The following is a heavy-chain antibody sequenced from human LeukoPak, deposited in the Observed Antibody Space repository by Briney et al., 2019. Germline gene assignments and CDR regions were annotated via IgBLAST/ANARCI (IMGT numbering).Heavy chain of an antibody. CDR1: GFTFSSYA. V-gene: IGHV3-30-3*01. CDR2: ISYDGGNK. D-gene: IGHD3-16*02. CDR3: ARGIIGPNDAFDV. Sequence: GSPRLSCAAAGFTFSSYAMHWVRQAPGKGLEWVAVISYDGGNKLYAGSVTGRFTISRDNSKNTVFLQMNSLRAEDSAVYFCARGIIGPNDAFDVWGQGTMVTVSS. J-gene: IGHJ3*01.